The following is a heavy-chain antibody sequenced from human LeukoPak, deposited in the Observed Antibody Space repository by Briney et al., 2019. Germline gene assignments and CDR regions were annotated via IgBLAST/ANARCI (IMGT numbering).Heavy chain of an antibody. CDR1: GFTFSSYW. V-gene: IGHV3-7*01. J-gene: IGHJ4*02. CDR3: ARILDSAWGELGY. D-gene: IGHD6-19*01. Sequence: PGGSLRLSCAASGFTFSSYWMSWVRQAPGKGLEWVVNIKQDGSEKYYVDSGKGRFTISRDNSKNTLYLQMNSLRAEDTAVYYCARILDSAWGELGYWGQGTLVTVSS. CDR2: IKQDGSEK.